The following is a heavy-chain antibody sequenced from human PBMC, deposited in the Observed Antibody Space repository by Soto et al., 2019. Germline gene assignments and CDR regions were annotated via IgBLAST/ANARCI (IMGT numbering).Heavy chain of an antibody. CDR3: ASSTLS. V-gene: IGHV1-3*01. J-gene: IGHJ5*02. Sequence: QVHLVQSGAEVKKPGASVKVSCKASGYTFNYYAIHWVRQAPGQRLEWMGWINAGNGNTRYSQKFRGRVIITRDTSATTAYMELSSLTSDDTAVYYCASSTLSWGQGTLVTVSS. CDR2: INAGNGNT. CDR1: GYTFNYYA.